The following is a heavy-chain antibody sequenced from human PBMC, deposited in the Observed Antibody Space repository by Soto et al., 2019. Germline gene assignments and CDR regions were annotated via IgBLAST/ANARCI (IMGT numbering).Heavy chain of an antibody. V-gene: IGHV3-48*02. CDR1: GFTFNTNS. CDR3: AADIRYDSSGYHYAGGDY. CDR2: ISSGSNSN. D-gene: IGHD3-22*01. J-gene: IGHJ4*02. Sequence: EVQLVESGGGLAQPGGSLRLSCAASGFTFNTNSMNWVRQAPGKGLEWVSYISSGSNSNYYADSVKVRFTISRDNAKNSLYLQMNNLRDEDTAIYYCAADIRYDSSGYHYAGGDYWGQGTRVTVPS.